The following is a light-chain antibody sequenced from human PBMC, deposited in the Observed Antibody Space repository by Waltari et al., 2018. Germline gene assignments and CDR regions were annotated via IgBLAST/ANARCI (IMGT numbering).Light chain of an antibody. CDR1: SSNIEAGYD. V-gene: IGLV1-40*01. J-gene: IGLJ1*01. CDR3: QSYDGRLSGSV. CDR2: GNS. Sequence: QSVLTQPPSVSGAPGQRVTISCTGSSSNIEAGYDVYWYQQLPGTSPRLLIYGNSTRPSCVPDRVAGSKSGTSASLAISGLQAEDEADYYCQSYDGRLSGSVFGTGTKVTVL.